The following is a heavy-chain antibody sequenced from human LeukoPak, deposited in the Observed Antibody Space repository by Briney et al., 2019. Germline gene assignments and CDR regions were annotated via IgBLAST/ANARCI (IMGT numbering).Heavy chain of an antibody. J-gene: IGHJ4*01. CDR3: VRDGQGSTPLDY. CDR2: ISTDGSRP. CDR1: GFTFSSHW. V-gene: IGHV3-74*01. Sequence: GGSLRLSCAASGFTFSSHWMHWVRQAPGKGLVWVSGISTDGSRPRYADSVNGRFTISRDNAKNTLYLQMNSLRAEDTAVYFCVRDGQGSTPLDYWGQEHWSPSP. D-gene: IGHD2-15*01.